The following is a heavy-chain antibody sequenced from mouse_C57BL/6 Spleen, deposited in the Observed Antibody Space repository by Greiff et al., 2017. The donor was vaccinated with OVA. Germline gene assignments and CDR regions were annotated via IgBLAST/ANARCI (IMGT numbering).Heavy chain of an antibody. J-gene: IGHJ3*01. CDR3: TPVYYGNPSWFGY. V-gene: IGHV1-15*01. Sequence: QVQLQQSGAELVRPGASLTLSCKASGYTFTDYEMHWVKQTPVHGLEWIGAIDPETGGTAYNQKFKGKAILTADKSSSTAYMELRSLTSEDSAVYCCTPVYYGNPSWFGYWGEVTLVTVSA. CDR1: GYTFTDYE. CDR2: IDPETGGT. D-gene: IGHD2-1*01.